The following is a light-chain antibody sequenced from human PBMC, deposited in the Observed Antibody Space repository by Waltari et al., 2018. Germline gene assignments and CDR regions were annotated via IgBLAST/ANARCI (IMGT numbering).Light chain of an antibody. Sequence: DVVMTQSPLSLPVTLGQAASISCKSSQSLVHSDGNTHLTWLQQRPGQSPRRLIYRVSKRDSGVPDRFSGSGSGTDFTLKISRVEAEDIGVYYCMQGTHWPYTFGQGTKLDIK. CDR1: QSLVHSDGNTH. CDR3: MQGTHWPYT. CDR2: RVS. J-gene: IGKJ2*01. V-gene: IGKV2-30*02.